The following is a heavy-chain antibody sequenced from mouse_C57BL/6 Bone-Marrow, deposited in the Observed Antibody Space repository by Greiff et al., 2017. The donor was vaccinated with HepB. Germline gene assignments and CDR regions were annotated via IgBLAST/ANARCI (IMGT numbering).Heavy chain of an antibody. CDR3: ARAGY. J-gene: IGHJ2*01. V-gene: IGHV3-6*01. CDR2: ISYDGSN. Sequence: VQLQQSGPGLVKPSQSLSLTCSVTGYSITSGYYWNWIRQFPGNKLEWMGYISYDGSNNYNPSLKIRISITRDTSKIQFFLKLNSVTTEDTATYYCARAGYWGQGTTLTVSS. CDR1: GYSITSGYY.